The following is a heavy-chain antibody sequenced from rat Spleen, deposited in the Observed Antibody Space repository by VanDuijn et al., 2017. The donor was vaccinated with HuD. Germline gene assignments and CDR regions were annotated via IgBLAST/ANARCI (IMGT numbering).Heavy chain of an antibody. CDR1: GFSPTNYH. V-gene: IGHV2-43*01. J-gene: IGHJ2*01. D-gene: IGHD2-1*01. Sequence: QVQLMESGPGLVQPSQTLSLTCTVSGFSPTNYHVSWVRQPPGKGLEWMGGIWDDGITDYNSALKSRLSISRDTSKSQVFLKLNSLQTEDTGTYYCTRDRYDFDYWGQGVMVTVSS. CDR2: IWDDGIT. CDR3: TRDRYDFDY.